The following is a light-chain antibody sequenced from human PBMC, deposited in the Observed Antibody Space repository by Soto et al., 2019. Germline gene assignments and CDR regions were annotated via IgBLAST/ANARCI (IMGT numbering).Light chain of an antibody. Sequence: SYELTQAPSVSVAPGQTATLTCGGNSIVDTTVHWYQQKPGQAPILVLYDDTDRPSGIPERFSGSNAGNTATLTISRVEAGDEAAYYCQMWDSRGDYVVFGGGTKLTVL. CDR1: SIVDTT. J-gene: IGLJ2*01. CDR3: QMWDSRGDYVV. CDR2: DDT. V-gene: IGLV3-21*02.